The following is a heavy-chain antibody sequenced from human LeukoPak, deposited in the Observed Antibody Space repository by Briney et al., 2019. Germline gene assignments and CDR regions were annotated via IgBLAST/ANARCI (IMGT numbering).Heavy chain of an antibody. CDR1: GGSISSSNYY. CDR2: IYYSGST. V-gene: IGHV4-39*07. Sequence: TASETLSLTCTVSGGSISSSNYYWGWIRQPPGKGLEWIGSIYYSGSTFYNPSLKSRVTMSIDTSKYQFSLKLNSVTAADTAVYYCARLCNFDRGVYYEHFDYWGQGTLVTVSS. J-gene: IGHJ4*02. CDR3: ARLCNFDRGVYYEHFDY. D-gene: IGHD3-22*01.